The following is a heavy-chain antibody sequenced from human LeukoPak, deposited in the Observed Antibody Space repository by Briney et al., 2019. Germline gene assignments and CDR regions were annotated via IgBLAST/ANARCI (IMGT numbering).Heavy chain of an antibody. CDR2: ISNDGSNQ. J-gene: IGHJ4*02. Sequence: GGSLRLSCAASRFTFSTYVMHWVRQAPGKGLEWVAVISNDGSNQYYADSVKGRFTISRDNSNSTLYLQMNSLREEDTAVYFCARGGAGGNGFDYWGQGTLVTVSS. CDR1: RFTFSTYV. D-gene: IGHD3-16*01. V-gene: IGHV3-30*04. CDR3: ARGGAGGNGFDY.